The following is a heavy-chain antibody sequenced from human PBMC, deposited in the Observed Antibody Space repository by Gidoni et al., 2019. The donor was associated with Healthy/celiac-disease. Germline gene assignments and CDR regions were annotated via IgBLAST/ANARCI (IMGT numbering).Heavy chain of an antibody. Sequence: EVQLVESGGGLVKPGGSLRLSCAASGFTFSNAWMSWVRQAPGKGLEWVGRIKSKTDGGTTDYAAPVKGRFTISRDDSKNTLYLQMNSLKTEDTAVYYCTTDGSALIFGVAPVPHYYYGMDVWGQGTTVTVSS. CDR1: GFTFSNAW. CDR2: IKSKTDGGTT. V-gene: IGHV3-15*01. J-gene: IGHJ6*02. CDR3: TTDGSALIFGVAPVPHYYYGMDV. D-gene: IGHD3-3*01.